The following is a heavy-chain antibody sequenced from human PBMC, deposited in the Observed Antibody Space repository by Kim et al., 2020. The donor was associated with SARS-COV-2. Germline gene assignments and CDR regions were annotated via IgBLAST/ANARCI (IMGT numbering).Heavy chain of an antibody. V-gene: IGHV1-18*04. CDR1: GYTFTSYG. Sequence: ASVKVSCKASGYTFTSYGISWVRQAPGQGLEWMGWISAYNGNTNYAQKLQGRVTMTTDTSTSTAYMELRSLRSDDTAVYYCALTGEQWLPHAFDIWGQGTMVTVSS. D-gene: IGHD6-19*01. J-gene: IGHJ3*02. CDR3: ALTGEQWLPHAFDI. CDR2: ISAYNGNT.